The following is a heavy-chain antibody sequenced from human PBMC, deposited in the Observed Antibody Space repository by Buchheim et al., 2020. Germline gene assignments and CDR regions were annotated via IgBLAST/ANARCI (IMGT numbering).Heavy chain of an antibody. V-gene: IGHV3-30-3*01. CDR2: ISYDGSNK. Sequence: QVQLVESGGGVVQPGRSLRLSCAASGFTFSSYAMHWVRQAPGKGLEWVAVISYDGSNKYYADSVKGRFTISRDNSKNTLYLQMNSLRAEDTAVYYCARDRRNYYYGMDVWGQGTT. CDR1: GFTFSSYA. J-gene: IGHJ6*02. CDR3: ARDRRNYYYGMDV.